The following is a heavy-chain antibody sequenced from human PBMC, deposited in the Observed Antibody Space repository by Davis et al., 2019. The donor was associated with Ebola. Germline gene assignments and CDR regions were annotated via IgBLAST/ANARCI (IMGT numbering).Heavy chain of an antibody. Sequence: GGSLRLSCAASGFTFSSYEMNWVRQAPGKGLEWVSYISSSGSTIYYADSVKGRFTISRDNAKNTLHLQMNRLRAEDTAVYYCARGGDRRYFDYWGQGTLVTVSS. V-gene: IGHV3-48*03. J-gene: IGHJ4*02. CDR3: ARGGDRRYFDY. D-gene: IGHD4-17*01. CDR1: GFTFSSYE. CDR2: ISSSGSTI.